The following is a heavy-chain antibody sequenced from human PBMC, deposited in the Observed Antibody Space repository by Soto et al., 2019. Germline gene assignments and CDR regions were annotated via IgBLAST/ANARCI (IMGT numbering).Heavy chain of an antibody. CDR2: ITPLFGTP. J-gene: IGHJ2*01. CDR3: AQTLGLAVSGPGRFDL. Sequence: QVQLVQSGAEVKKPASSVKVSCKASGGTFSRYAISWVRQAPGQGLEWLGGITPLFGTPNYAQSFQGRLTITADESTSPVYMELRSLRSEDTAVYYCAQTLGLAVSGPGRFDLWGRGTLVTVTS. V-gene: IGHV1-69*12. D-gene: IGHD6-19*01. CDR1: GGTFSRYA.